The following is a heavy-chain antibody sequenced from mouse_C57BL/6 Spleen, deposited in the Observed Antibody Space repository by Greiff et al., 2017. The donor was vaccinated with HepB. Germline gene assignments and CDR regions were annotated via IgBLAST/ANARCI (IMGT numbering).Heavy chain of an antibody. Sequence: VKLQQPGAELVKPGASVKLSCKASGYTFTSYWMHWVKQRPGRGLEWIGRIDPNSGGTKYNEKFKSKATLTVDKPSSTAYMQISSLTSEDSAVYYCARWGSSGYGFAYWGQGTLVTVSA. CDR3: ARWGSSGYGFAY. D-gene: IGHD3-2*02. CDR1: GYTFTSYW. J-gene: IGHJ3*01. V-gene: IGHV1-72*01. CDR2: IDPNSGGT.